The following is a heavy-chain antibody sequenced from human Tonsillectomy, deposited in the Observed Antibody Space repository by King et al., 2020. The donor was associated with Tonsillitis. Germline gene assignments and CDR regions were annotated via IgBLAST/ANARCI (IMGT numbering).Heavy chain of an antibody. CDR2: IIPMFDTP. J-gene: IGHJ4*02. CDR3: ARDNGFGSGTYYITGY. V-gene: IGHV1-69*01. CDR1: GGTFSSYA. D-gene: IGHD3-10*01. Sequence: VQLVESGAEVKKPGSSVKVSCKASGGTFSSYAISWVRQAPGQGLEWMGGIIPMFDTPSYAQKFQGRVTITADESTSTAYMELSSLRSEDTARYYCARDNGFGSGTYYITGYWGQGTLVTVSS.